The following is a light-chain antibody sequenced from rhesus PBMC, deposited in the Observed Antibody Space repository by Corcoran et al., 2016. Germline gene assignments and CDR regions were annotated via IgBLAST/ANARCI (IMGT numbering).Light chain of an antibody. CDR1: QSVSSY. J-gene: IGKJ3*01. CDR3: YQHSSGFT. CDR2: GAS. V-gene: IGKV3-10*01. Sequence: QVILTQSPATLSLSPGERATLSCRASQSVSSYLAWYQQKPGQAPRLRIYGASSRATGIPDRFSGSGYWTDFTLTISSLEPEDVGVYHCYQHSSGFTFGPGTKLDIK.